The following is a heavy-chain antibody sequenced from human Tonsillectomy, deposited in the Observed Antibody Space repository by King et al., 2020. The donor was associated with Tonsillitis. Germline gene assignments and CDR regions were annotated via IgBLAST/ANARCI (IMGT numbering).Heavy chain of an antibody. V-gene: IGHV5-51*03. Sequence: EVQLVQSGAEVKKPGASLKISCKVFGYSFTNYWIGWVRQMPGKGLEWMGIIWPGDSDTRYSPSFQGQVTISVDKSISTAYLQWSSLKASDTAMYYCARSGSYSSLDAFDIWGQGTMVTVSS. J-gene: IGHJ3*02. CDR2: IWPGDSDT. CDR1: GYSFTNYW. CDR3: ARSGSYSSLDAFDI. D-gene: IGHD1-26*01.